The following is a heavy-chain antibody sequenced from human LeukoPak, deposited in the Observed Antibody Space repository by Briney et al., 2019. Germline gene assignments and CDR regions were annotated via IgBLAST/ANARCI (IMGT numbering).Heavy chain of an antibody. CDR3: ARDILLWFGEPYNYGMDV. D-gene: IGHD3-10*01. J-gene: IGHJ6*04. CDR2: IKQDGSEK. Sequence: GGSLRLSCAASGSTFSSYWMSWVRQAPGKGLEWVANIKQDGSEKYYVDSVKGRFTISRDNAKNSLYLQMNSLRAEDTAVYYCARDILLWFGEPYNYGMDVWGKGTTVTVSS. CDR1: GSTFSSYW. V-gene: IGHV3-7*03.